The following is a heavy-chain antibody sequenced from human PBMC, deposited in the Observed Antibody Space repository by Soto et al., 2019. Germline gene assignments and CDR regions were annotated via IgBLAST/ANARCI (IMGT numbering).Heavy chain of an antibody. CDR2: ISYDGTNK. V-gene: IGHV3-30-3*01. CDR3: ARDPKTSGGQHWALNYFDS. Sequence: QVQLVESGGGVVQPGRSLRLSCAASGFSFSISPMHWVRQAPGKGPEWVALISYDGTNKFYADSVKGRFTISRDNSKSKLYLQVDSLRTEDAAVYYCARDPKTSGGQHWALNYFDSWGQGTLVTVSS. J-gene: IGHJ4*02. D-gene: IGHD7-27*01. CDR1: GFSFSISP.